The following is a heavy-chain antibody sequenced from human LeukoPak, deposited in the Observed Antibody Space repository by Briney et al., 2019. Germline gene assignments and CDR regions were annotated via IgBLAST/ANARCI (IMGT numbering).Heavy chain of an antibody. CDR3: AKTRQFGSYYDF. V-gene: IGHV3-74*01. D-gene: IGHD1-26*01. CDR1: GFTFSTYW. CDR2: ITSDGRTT. J-gene: IGHJ4*02. Sequence: GGSLRLSCAASGFTFSTYWMQWVRHAPGKGPVWVSRITSDGRTTSYADSVKGRFTISRDNAKNTLYLQMNSLRAEDTAVYYCAKTRQFGSYYDFWGQGTLVTVSS.